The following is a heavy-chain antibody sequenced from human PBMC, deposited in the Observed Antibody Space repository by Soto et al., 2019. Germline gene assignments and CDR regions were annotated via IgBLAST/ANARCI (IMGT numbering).Heavy chain of an antibody. D-gene: IGHD6-13*01. J-gene: IGHJ6*02. Sequence: SETLSLTCTVSGGSISSYYWSWIRQPAGKGLEWIGRIYTSGSTNYNPSLKRRLTMSVDTSKNQFSRKLSSVTAADTVVYCCARVRQQLVYYYYGMDVWGQGTTVTVSS. CDR1: GGSISSYY. V-gene: IGHV4-4*07. CDR3: ARVRQQLVYYYYGMDV. CDR2: IYTSGST.